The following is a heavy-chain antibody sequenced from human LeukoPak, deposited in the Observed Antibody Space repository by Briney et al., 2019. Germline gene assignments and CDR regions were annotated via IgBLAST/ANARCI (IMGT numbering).Heavy chain of an antibody. CDR2: IYPGDSDT. D-gene: IGHD2-15*01. CDR3: ARHESSGGSPQWFDP. CDR1: GYSFTSYW. J-gene: IGHJ5*02. V-gene: IGHV5-51*01. Sequence: GESLKISCKGSGYSFTSYWIGWARQMPGKGLEWMGIIYPGDSDTRYSPSFQGQVTISADKSISTAYLQWSSLKASDTAMYYCARHESSGGSPQWFDPWGQGTLVTVSS.